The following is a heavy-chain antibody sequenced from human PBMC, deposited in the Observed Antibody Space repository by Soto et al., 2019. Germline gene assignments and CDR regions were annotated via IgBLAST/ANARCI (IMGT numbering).Heavy chain of an antibody. V-gene: IGHV4-59*01. Sequence: SETLSLTCTVSGTSISSCYWSWIRQPPGKGLEWIANIHYSGTTNYNPSLASRVTLSVDTSKNQFSLKMTSVTAADRAMYFCARYNSYAIDYWGRGTLVTVSS. CDR3: ARYNSYAIDY. CDR1: GTSISSCY. J-gene: IGHJ4*02. D-gene: IGHD2-8*01. CDR2: IHYSGTT.